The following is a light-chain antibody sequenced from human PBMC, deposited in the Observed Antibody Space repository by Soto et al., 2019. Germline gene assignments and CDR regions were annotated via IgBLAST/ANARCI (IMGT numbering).Light chain of an antibody. Sequence: QAVVTQPPSMSGTPGQRVTISCSGTTSNVGSNTVNWYQQLPGAAPKLLIYTDNQRPSRVPDRFSGSKSGTSASLAISGLLSEDEADYYCAAWDDGLRAVVFGRGTKLTVL. J-gene: IGLJ2*01. V-gene: IGLV1-44*01. CDR2: TDN. CDR1: TSNVGSNT. CDR3: AAWDDGLRAVV.